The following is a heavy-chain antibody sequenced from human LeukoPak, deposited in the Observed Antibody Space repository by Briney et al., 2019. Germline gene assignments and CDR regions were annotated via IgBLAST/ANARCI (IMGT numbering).Heavy chain of an antibody. D-gene: IGHD3-22*01. J-gene: IGHJ4*02. CDR2: INPSGGST. V-gene: IGHV1-46*01. CDR3: ARGAVIYYYDSSGYGY. CDR1: GYTFTSYY. Sequence: ASVKVSCKASGYTFTSYYMHWVRQAPGQGLEWMGIINPSGGSTSYAQKFQGRVTMTRDMSTSTVYMELSSLRSEDTAVYYCARGAVIYYYDSSGYGYWGQGTLVTVSS.